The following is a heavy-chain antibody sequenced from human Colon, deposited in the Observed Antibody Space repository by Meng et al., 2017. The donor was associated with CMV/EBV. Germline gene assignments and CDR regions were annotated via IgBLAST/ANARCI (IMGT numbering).Heavy chain of an antibody. D-gene: IGHD3-10*02. CDR3: ASYQFSIVRGVPTPYFDY. J-gene: IGHJ4*02. CDR1: LPTVV. V-gene: IGHV7-4-1*02. CDR2: ISALTGNP. Sequence: LPTVVWNCVRPAPGQALKWMAWISALTGNPVYAQGLSVRFVFSFASSVSTAYLHISILKAKDTAVYFCASYQFSIVRGVPTPYFDYWGQGTLVTVSS.